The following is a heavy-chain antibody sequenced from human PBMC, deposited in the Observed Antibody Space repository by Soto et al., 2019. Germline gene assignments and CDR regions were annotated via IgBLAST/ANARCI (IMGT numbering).Heavy chain of an antibody. CDR1: GCSVSTGSYD. CDR2: IFFTGSA. V-gene: IGHV4-61*01. Sequence: XEALCLTCTVAGCSVSTGSYDWSWIRQPPGKGLEWIGKIFFTGSAHYNPSLRNRVTMSVDTPKDQFSLTLTSVTAADTAVYYCARDGHGMEVWGKRTTVTVS. CDR3: ARDGHGMEV. J-gene: IGHJ6*04.